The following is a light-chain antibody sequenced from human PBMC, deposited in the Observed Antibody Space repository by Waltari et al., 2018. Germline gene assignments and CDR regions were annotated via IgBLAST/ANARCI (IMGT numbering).Light chain of an antibody. CDR3: QQRSNWPPVFT. CDR1: QSVNSY. J-gene: IGKJ3*01. Sequence: VLTQSPATLSLSPGDRATLSCRANQSVNSYLAWYQQKVGQPPRLLIYDTSNRATGIPARFSGSGSGTDFSLTISSLEPEDFAIDYCQQRSNWPPVFTFGPGTKVDFK. CDR2: DTS. V-gene: IGKV3-11*01.